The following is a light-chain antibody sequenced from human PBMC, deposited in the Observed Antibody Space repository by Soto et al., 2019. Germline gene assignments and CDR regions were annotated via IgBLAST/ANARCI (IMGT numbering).Light chain of an antibody. CDR2: EVS. V-gene: IGLV2-14*01. Sequence: QSALTQPASVSGSPGQSITISCTGSSSDVGGYNYVSWYQQHPGKTPKLMVYEVSHRPSGVSTRFSASKSGNTASLTISGLQDEDEADYYCNSFTRSNTFVFGAGTKVTVL. CDR1: SSDVGGYNY. J-gene: IGLJ1*01. CDR3: NSFTRSNTFV.